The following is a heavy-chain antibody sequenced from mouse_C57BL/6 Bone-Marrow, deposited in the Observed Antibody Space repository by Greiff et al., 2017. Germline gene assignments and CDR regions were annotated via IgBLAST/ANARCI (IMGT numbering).Heavy chain of an antibody. CDR1: GFNIKDDY. CDR3: TTGLLTLD. J-gene: IGHJ2*01. D-gene: IGHD2-1*01. V-gene: IGHV14-4*01. CDR2: IDPENGDT. Sequence: EVQLQQSGAELVRPGASVKLSCTASGFNIKDDYMHWVKQRPEQGLEWIGWIDPENGDTEYASKFQGKATITADTSSNTAYLPLSSLTSEDTAVYYCTTGLLTLDWGQGTTLTVSS.